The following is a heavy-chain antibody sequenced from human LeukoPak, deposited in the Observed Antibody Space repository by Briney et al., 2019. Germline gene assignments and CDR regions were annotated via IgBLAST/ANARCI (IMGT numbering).Heavy chain of an antibody. CDR1: GFTFSDYY. Sequence: GGSLRLSCAASGFTFSDYYMSWIRQAPGKGLEWVSYISSGGITICYADSVKGRFTISRDNAKNSLYLQMNSLRAEDTAVYYCAKDSSGKGFDYWGQGTLVTVSS. J-gene: IGHJ4*02. V-gene: IGHV3-11*01. CDR2: ISSGGITI. CDR3: AKDSSGKGFDY. D-gene: IGHD6-19*01.